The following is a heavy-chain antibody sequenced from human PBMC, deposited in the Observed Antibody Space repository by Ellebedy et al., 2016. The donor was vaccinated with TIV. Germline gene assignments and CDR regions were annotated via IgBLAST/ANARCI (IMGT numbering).Heavy chain of an antibody. CDR1: GFTFSSYS. J-gene: IGHJ4*02. CDR3: ARGRLAFDY. CDR2: ISGSGGST. Sequence: GGSLRLSXAASGFTFSSYSMNWVRQAPGKGLEWVSAISGSGGSTYYADSVKGRFTISRDNAKNTLYLQMNSLRAEDTAVYYCARGRLAFDYWGQGTLVTVSS. V-gene: IGHV3-23*01.